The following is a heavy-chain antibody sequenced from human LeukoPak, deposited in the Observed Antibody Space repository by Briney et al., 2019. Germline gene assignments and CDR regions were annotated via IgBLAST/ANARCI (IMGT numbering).Heavy chain of an antibody. Sequence: GGSLRLSCAASGFTFSSYSMNWVRQAPGKGLEWVSYISSSGSPIYYAGSVKGRVTTSRDNAKNSLYLQMNSLRAEDTAVYYCARVGIYYDSSGYYHEPHYYYMDVWGKGTTVTVSS. CDR1: GFTFSSYS. CDR2: ISSSGSPI. J-gene: IGHJ6*03. V-gene: IGHV3-48*04. CDR3: ARVGIYYDSSGYYHEPHYYYMDV. D-gene: IGHD3-22*01.